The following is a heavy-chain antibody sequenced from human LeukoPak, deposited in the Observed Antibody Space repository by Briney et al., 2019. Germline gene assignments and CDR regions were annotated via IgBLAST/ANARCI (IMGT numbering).Heavy chain of an antibody. CDR1: GFTFSSYG. D-gene: IGHD6-19*01. CDR3: AKLGVSSGWYKIFDY. CDR2: IRYDGSNK. J-gene: IGHJ4*02. V-gene: IGHV3-30*02. Sequence: GGSLRLSCAASGFTFSSYGMHWVRQAPGKGLEWVAFIRYDGSNKYYADSVKGRFTISRDNSKNTLYLQMNSLRAEDTAVYYCAKLGVSSGWYKIFDYWGQGTLVTVSS.